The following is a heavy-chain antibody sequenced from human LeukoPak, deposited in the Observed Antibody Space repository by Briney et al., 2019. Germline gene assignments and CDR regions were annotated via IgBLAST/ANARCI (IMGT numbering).Heavy chain of an antibody. CDR2: MNPNSGNT. V-gene: IGHV1-8*01. CDR3: ARAYQRAADGFDY. J-gene: IGHJ4*02. D-gene: IGHD6-13*01. Sequence: ASVKVSCKASGYTFTSYDINWGRQATGQGLEWMGWMNPNSGNTGYAQKFQGRVTMTRNTSISTAYMELSSLRSEDTAVYYGARAYQRAADGFDYWGQGTLVTVSS. CDR1: GYTFTSYD.